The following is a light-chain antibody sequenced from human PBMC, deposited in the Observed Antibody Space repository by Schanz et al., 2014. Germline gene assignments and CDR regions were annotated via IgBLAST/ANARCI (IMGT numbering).Light chain of an antibody. Sequence: EIVLTQSPGTLSLSPGERATLSCGASQNVKSTYLAWYQQKPGLAPRLLIFDTSTRATGIPDRFSGSGSGTEFTLTISSLQSEDFAVYYCQQYNNWPPWTFGQGTKVEIK. CDR2: DTS. J-gene: IGKJ1*01. CDR3: QQYNNWPPWT. V-gene: IGKV3D-20*01. CDR1: QNVKSTY.